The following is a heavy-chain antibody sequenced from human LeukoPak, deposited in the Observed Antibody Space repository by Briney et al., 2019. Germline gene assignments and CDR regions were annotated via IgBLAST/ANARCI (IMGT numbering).Heavy chain of an antibody. Sequence: GGSLRLSCAASGFTLSSYAMHWVRQAPGKGLEWVAVISYDGSNKYYVDSVKGRFTTSRDDSKNTLYLQMNSLRVEDTAVYYCAKKGVTTAPGNFFDSWGQGTLVTVSS. V-gene: IGHV3-30-3*02. CDR1: GFTLSSYA. CDR2: ISYDGSNK. CDR3: AKKGVTTAPGNFFDS. J-gene: IGHJ4*02. D-gene: IGHD1-1*01.